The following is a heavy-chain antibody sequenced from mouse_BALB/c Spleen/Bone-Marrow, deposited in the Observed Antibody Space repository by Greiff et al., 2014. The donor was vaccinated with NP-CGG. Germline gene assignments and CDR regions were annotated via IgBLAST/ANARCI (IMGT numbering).Heavy chain of an antibody. CDR3: ARLDLFAY. J-gene: IGHJ3*01. CDR2: IDPANGNT. V-gene: IGHV14-3*02. CDR1: GFNIKDTY. Sequence: EVKLVESGAELVKPGASVKLSCTASGFNIKDTYMHWVKQRPEQGLEWIGRIDPANGNTKYDPKFQGKATITADTSSNTAYLQLSSLTSEDTAVYYRARLDLFAYWGQGTLVTVSA.